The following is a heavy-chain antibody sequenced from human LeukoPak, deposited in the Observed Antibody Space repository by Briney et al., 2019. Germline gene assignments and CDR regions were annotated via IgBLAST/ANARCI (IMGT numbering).Heavy chain of an antibody. D-gene: IGHD6-13*01. Sequence: GGSLRRSCAASGFTVSSNYMNWVRQAPGKGLEWVSIIYSGGDTYYADSVKGRFTISRDNSKNTLHLQMNNLRADDTAVYYCTRGPGSTWYSDYWGQGTLVTVSS. J-gene: IGHJ4*02. CDR2: IYSGGDT. V-gene: IGHV3-66*02. CDR1: GFTVSSNY. CDR3: TRGPGSTWYSDY.